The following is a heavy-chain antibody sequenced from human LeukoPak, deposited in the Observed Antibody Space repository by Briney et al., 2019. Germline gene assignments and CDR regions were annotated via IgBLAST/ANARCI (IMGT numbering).Heavy chain of an antibody. D-gene: IGHD3-3*01. Sequence: GGSLRLSCAASRFTLSTYWMSWVRQAPGKGLEWVAHIRQDGSQEYYVDSVKGRFTISRDSAKNSLYLQMNSLRAEDTAVYYCARGVPYDSWSGPHYSDYWGQGTLVTVSS. V-gene: IGHV3-7*01. J-gene: IGHJ4*02. CDR3: ARGVPYDSWSGPHYSDY. CDR1: RFTLSTYW. CDR2: IRQDGSQE.